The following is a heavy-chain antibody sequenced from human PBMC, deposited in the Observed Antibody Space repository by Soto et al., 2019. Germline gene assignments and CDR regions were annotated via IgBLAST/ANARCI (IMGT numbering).Heavy chain of an antibody. D-gene: IGHD5-18*01. CDR3: TTGYSYGFLDY. J-gene: IGHJ4*01. CDR2: IKSKTDGGTT. Sequence: PGGSLRLSGAAARFTFSNAWMICCRQARRKGLEGVGRIKSKTDGGTTDYAAPVKGRFTISRDDSKNTLYLQMNSLKTEDTAVYYCTTGYSYGFLDYWGHGTLVTVSS. V-gene: IGHV3-15*01. CDR1: RFTFSNAW.